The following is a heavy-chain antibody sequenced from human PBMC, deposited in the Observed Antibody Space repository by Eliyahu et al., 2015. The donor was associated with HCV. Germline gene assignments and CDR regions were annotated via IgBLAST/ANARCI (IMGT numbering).Heavy chain of an antibody. CDR2: ILGSGGT. Sequence: QVQLQESGPGLVKPSETLSPISNYYWSWVRQPAGKGLEWIGRILGSGGTRHNPPPQSPVTLSVDTSKKQLSLKLTSVTAADTAVYYCARVMSGYSARYAFDIWGQGTMVTVPS. CDR1: ISNYY. CDR3: ARVMSGYSARYAFDI. J-gene: IGHJ3*02. D-gene: IGHD3-3*01. V-gene: IGHV4-4*07.